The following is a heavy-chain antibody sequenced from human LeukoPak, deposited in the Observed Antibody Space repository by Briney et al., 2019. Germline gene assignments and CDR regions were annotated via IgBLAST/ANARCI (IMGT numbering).Heavy chain of an antibody. V-gene: IGHV4-61*02. J-gene: IGHJ4*02. Sequence: SQTLSLTCTVSGGSISSGSYYWSWIRQPAGKGLEWIGRIYTSGSTNYNPSHKSRVTISVDTSKNQFSLKLSSVTAADTAVYYCARDRSGSYVDYWGQGTLVTVSS. CDR3: ARDRSGSYVDY. CDR1: GGSISSGSYY. CDR2: IYTSGST. D-gene: IGHD1-26*01.